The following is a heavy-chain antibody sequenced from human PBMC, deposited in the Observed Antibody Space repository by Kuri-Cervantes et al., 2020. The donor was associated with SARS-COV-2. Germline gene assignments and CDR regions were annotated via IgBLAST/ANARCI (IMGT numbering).Heavy chain of an antibody. CDR2: ISYDGSNK. V-gene: IGHV3-30-3*01. Sequence: GGSLRLSCAASGFTFSSYAMHWVRQAPGKGLEWVAVISYDGSNKYYADSVKGRFTISRDNSKNTLYLQMNSRRAEDTAVYYCARDPSGQLGKYYYYYYMDVWGKGTTVTVSS. J-gene: IGHJ6*03. D-gene: IGHD6-13*01. CDR3: ARDPSGQLGKYYYYYYMDV. CDR1: GFTFSSYA.